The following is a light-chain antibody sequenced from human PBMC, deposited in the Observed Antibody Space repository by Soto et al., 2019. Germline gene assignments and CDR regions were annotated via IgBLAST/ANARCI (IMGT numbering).Light chain of an antibody. V-gene: IGKV3-15*01. CDR1: PSVSSN. CDR2: GAS. J-gene: IGKJ1*01. Sequence: SVSPGERATLSCRASPSVSSNLAWYQQKPGQAPRLLIYGASTRATGIPARFSGSGSGPEFTLTSSSFQASAFPVNHCHHYKDQFPVRFGQGTKVDIK. CDR3: HHYKDQFPVR.